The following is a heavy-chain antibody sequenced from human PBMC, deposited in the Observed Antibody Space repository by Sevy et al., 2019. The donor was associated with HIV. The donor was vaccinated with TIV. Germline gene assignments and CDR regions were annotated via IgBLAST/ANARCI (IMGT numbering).Heavy chain of an antibody. V-gene: IGHV1-8*01. D-gene: IGHD3-10*01. CDR3: AVLWFGGLSRYYYYYGMDV. J-gene: IGHJ6*02. CDR1: GYTFTSYD. CDR2: MNPNSGNT. Sequence: ASVKVSCKASGYTFTSYDINWVRQATGQGLEWMGWMNPNSGNTGYAQKFQGRVTMTRNTSISTAYMELSSLRSEDTAVYYCAVLWFGGLSRYYYYYGMDVWGQGTTVTVSS.